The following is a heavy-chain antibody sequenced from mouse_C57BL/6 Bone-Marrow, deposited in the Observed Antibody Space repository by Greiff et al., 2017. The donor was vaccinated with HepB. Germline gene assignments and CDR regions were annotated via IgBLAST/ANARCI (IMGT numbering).Heavy chain of an antibody. CDR1: GFTFSSYA. J-gene: IGHJ2*01. V-gene: IGHV5-4*01. Sequence: EVQGVESGGGLVKPGGSLKLSCAASGFTFSSYAMSWVRQTPDKRLEWVATISDGGSYTYYPDNVKGRFTISRDNAKNNLYLQMSHLKSEDTAMYYCARDLLPYFDYWGQGTTLTVSS. D-gene: IGHD1-1*01. CDR2: ISDGGSYT. CDR3: ARDLLPYFDY.